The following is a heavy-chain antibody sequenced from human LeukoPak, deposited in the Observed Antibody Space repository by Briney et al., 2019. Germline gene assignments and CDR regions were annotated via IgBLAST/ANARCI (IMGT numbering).Heavy chain of an antibody. Sequence: SETLSLTCAVYGGSFSGYYWSWIRQPPGKGLEWIGEINHSGSTNYNPSLKSLVTISVDTSKNQFSLKLSSVTAADTAVYYCARTCSSGWYLLRPPHLNYFDYWDQGTLVTVSS. CDR3: ARTCSSGWYLLRPPHLNYFDY. D-gene: IGHD6-19*01. CDR2: INHSGST. V-gene: IGHV4-34*01. J-gene: IGHJ4*02. CDR1: GGSFSGYY.